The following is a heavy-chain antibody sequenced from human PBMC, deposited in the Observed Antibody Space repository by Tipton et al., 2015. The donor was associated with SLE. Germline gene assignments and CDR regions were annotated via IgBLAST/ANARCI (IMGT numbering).Heavy chain of an antibody. D-gene: IGHD3-10*01. Sequence: QLVQSGAEVKKPGESLKISCKGSGYSFTSYWIGWVRQMPGKGLEWMGIIYPGDSDTRYSPSFQGQVTISADKSISTAYLQWSSLKASDTAMYYCAREGITMVQGERYYYYGMDVWGQGTTVTVSS. CDR3: AREGITMVQGERYYYYGMDV. CDR2: IYPGDSDT. V-gene: IGHV5-51*03. CDR1: GYSFTSYW. J-gene: IGHJ6*02.